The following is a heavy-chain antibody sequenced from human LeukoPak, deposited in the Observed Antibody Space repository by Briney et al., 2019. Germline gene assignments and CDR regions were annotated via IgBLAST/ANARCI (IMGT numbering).Heavy chain of an antibody. CDR1: GGSFSGYY. J-gene: IGHJ4*02. CDR3: ARGVRGYSYGYYY. D-gene: IGHD5-18*01. V-gene: IGHV4-34*01. Sequence: SETLSLTCAVYGGSFSGYYWSWIRQPPGKGLEWIGEINHSGSTNYNPSLKSRVTISVDTSKNQFSPKLSSVTAADTAVYYCARGVRGYSYGYYYWGQGTLVTVSS. CDR2: INHSGST.